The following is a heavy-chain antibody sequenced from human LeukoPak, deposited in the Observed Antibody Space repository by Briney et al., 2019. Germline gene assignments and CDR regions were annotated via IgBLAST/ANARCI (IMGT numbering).Heavy chain of an antibody. CDR3: ARHGTEQPGYYYYYGMDV. CDR2: INHSGST. Sequence: SETLSLTCAVYGGSFSGYNWTYIRQPPGKGLEWIGEINHSGSTNYNPSLTSRVTISVDTSKNQFSLKLSSVTAAGTAVYYCARHGTEQPGYYYYYGMDVWGQGTTVTVSS. D-gene: IGHD6-13*01. CDR1: GGSFSGYN. V-gene: IGHV4-34*01. J-gene: IGHJ6*02.